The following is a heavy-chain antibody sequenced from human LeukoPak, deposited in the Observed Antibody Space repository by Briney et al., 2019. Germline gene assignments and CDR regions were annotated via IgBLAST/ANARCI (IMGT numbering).Heavy chain of an antibody. CDR2: IYYSGST. CDR1: GGSVSSGSYY. CDR3: AREKEDSRDYCGMDV. J-gene: IGHJ6*02. Sequence: PSETLPLTCTVSGGSVSSGSYYWSWIRQPPGKGLEWIGYIYYSGSTNYNPSLKSRVTISVNTPKNQFSLKLSSVTAADTAVYYCAREKEDSRDYCGMDVWGHGITVTVSS. D-gene: IGHD3-10*01. V-gene: IGHV4-61*01.